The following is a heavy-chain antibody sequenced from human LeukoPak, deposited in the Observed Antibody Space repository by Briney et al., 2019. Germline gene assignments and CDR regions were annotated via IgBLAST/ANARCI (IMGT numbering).Heavy chain of an antibody. V-gene: IGHV4-34*01. CDR2: IYHSGST. Sequence: PSETLSLTCAVYGGSFSGYYWSWIRQPPGKGLEWIGYIYHSGSTYYNPSLKSRVTISVDRSKNQFSLKLSSVTAADTAVYYCARGRDYDFWSDPGGWFDPWGQGTLVTVSS. CDR3: ARGRDYDFWSDPGGWFDP. CDR1: GGSFSGYY. J-gene: IGHJ5*02. D-gene: IGHD3-3*01.